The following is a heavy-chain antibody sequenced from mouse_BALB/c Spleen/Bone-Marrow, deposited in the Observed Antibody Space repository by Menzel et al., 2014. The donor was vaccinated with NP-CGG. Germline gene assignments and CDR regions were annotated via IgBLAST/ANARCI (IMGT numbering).Heavy chain of an antibody. CDR2: IWGGGNT. D-gene: IGHD1-1*01. CDR1: GFSLSRYS. Sequence: VKLVESGPGLVAPPQSLSITCTVSGFSLSRYSIHWVRQPPGEGLEWLGVIWGGGNTDYNSALKSRLSISKDNSKSQVFLKMNSLQTDDAAMYYCARFITTGTMDYWGQGTSVTVSS. V-gene: IGHV2-6-4*01. J-gene: IGHJ4*01. CDR3: ARFITTGTMDY.